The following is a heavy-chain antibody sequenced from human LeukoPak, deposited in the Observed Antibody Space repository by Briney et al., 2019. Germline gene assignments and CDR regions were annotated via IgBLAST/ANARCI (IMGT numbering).Heavy chain of an antibody. CDR3: ARPSLTGTTSPDY. D-gene: IGHD1-20*01. Sequence: ASVKVSCKASGGTFSSYAISWVRQAPGQGLEWMGWMNPNSGNTGYAQKFQGRVTMTRNTSISTAYMELSSLRSEDTAVYYCARPSLTGTTSPDYWGQGTLVTVSS. CDR2: MNPNSGNT. J-gene: IGHJ4*02. V-gene: IGHV1-8*02. CDR1: GGTFSSYA.